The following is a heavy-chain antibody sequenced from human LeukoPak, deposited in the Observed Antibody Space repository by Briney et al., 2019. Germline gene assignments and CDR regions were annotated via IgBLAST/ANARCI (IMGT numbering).Heavy chain of an antibody. CDR2: ISGSSSYI. Sequence: GGSLRLSCAASGFTFSSYSMNWVRQAPGKGLEWVSSISGSSSYIYYADSVKGRFTISRDNAKNSLYLQMNSLRAEDTAVYYCARDMAAGTGWFDPWGQGTLVTVSS. CDR1: GFTFSSYS. D-gene: IGHD6-13*01. CDR3: ARDMAAGTGWFDP. V-gene: IGHV3-21*01. J-gene: IGHJ5*02.